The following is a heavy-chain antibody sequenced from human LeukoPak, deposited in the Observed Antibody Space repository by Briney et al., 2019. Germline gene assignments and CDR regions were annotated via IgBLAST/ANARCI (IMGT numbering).Heavy chain of an antibody. CDR1: GFTFSSNA. D-gene: IGHD4-17*01. J-gene: IGHJ4*02. CDR2: ISGSGGST. V-gene: IGHV3-23*01. Sequence: GGSLRLSCLASGFTFSSNAMSWVRQAPGKGLEWVSGISGSGGSTYYADSVKGRFTISRDNSKNTLYLQMNSLRAEDTAVYYCAKGSWYTVTTGALDYWGREPWSPSPQ. CDR3: AKGSWYTVTTGALDY.